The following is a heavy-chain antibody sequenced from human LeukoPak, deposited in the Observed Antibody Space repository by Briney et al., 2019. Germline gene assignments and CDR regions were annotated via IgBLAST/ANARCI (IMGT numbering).Heavy chain of an antibody. D-gene: IGHD1-26*01. J-gene: IGHJ6*02. CDR3: ASGFRSLNYYYYYGMDV. CDR2: IYYSGTT. Sequence: LETLSLTCTVSGGSISSYYWSWIRQPPGKGLEWIGYIYYSGTTNYNPSLKSRVTISVDTSKNQFSLKLSSVTAADTAVYYCASGFRSLNYYYYYGMDVWGQGTTVTVSS. V-gene: IGHV4-59*01. CDR1: GGSISSYY.